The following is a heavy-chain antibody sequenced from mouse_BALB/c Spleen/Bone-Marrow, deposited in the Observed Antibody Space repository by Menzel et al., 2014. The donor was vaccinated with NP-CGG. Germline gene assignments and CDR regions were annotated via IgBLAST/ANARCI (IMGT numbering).Heavy chain of an antibody. Sequence: VQRVESGAELVRPGASVKLSCKASGYTFTSYWIDWVKQRPGQGLEWIGNIYPSDSYTNYNQKFKDKATLTVDKSSSTAYMQLSSPTSEDFAVYYCTRSYGSSYEYYFDYWGQGTTLTVST. CDR1: GYTFTSYW. CDR2: IYPSDSYT. D-gene: IGHD1-1*01. CDR3: TRSYGSSYEYYFDY. J-gene: IGHJ2*01. V-gene: IGHV1-69*02.